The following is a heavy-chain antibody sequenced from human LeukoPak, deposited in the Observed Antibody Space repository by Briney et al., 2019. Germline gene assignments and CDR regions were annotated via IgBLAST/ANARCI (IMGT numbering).Heavy chain of an antibody. CDR3: ASLFSGWYYGFDY. CDR1: GGSISSSSYY. D-gene: IGHD6-19*01. CDR2: IYYSGST. V-gene: IGHV4-39*07. Sequence: SETLSLTCTVSGGSISSSSYYWGWIRQPPGKGLGWIGSIYYSGSTYYNPSLKSRVTISVDTSKNQFSLKLSSVTAADTAVYYCASLFSGWYYGFDYWGQGTLVTVSS. J-gene: IGHJ4*02.